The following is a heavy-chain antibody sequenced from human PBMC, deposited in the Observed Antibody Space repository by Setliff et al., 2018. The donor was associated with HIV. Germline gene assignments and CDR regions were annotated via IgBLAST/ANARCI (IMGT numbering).Heavy chain of an antibody. J-gene: IGHJ5*02. CDR2: INTNTGYP. Sequence: PRASVKVSCKASGYNFTNYGINWVRQDPGQGLEWMGWINTNTGYPTYAQAFRGRFVFSLDTSVSTAYLEISSLEAEDTAVYFCARVRTSYNFWVGDVFDPWGQGTLVTVSS. D-gene: IGHD1-1*01. CDR1: GYNFTNYG. CDR3: ARVRTSYNFWVGDVFDP. V-gene: IGHV7-4-1*02.